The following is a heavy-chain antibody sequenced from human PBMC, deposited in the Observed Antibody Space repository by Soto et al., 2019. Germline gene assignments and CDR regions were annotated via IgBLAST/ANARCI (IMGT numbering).Heavy chain of an antibody. Sequence: SETLSLTCTVSGGSISSYYWSWIRQPPGKGLEWIGYVHDSWGSHYNPSLKSRVAISLDTSKSQFSLKLTSVTATDTAVYYCARGGHGYYYDSSGYRLDYWGQGTLVTVSS. CDR3: ARGGHGYYYDSSGYRLDY. CDR2: VHDSWGS. D-gene: IGHD3-22*01. J-gene: IGHJ4*02. V-gene: IGHV4-59*08. CDR1: GGSISSYY.